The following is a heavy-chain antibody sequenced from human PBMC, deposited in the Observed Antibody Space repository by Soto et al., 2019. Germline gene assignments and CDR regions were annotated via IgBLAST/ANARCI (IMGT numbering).Heavy chain of an antibody. CDR1: GFTFSNFW. J-gene: IGHJ6*02. CDR2: IKKDGSEQ. D-gene: IGHD3-3*01. Sequence: GGSLRLSCAASGFTFSNFWMTWVRQAPGKRLEWVANIKKDGSEQYYVDSVKGRFTVSRDNAKNSVDLQMNSLRPEDTAVYYCASGNYYNGMDVWGQGTTVTVSS. V-gene: IGHV3-7*01. CDR3: ASGNYYNGMDV.